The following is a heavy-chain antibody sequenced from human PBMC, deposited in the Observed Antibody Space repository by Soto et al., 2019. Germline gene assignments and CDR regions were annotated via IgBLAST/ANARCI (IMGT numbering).Heavy chain of an antibody. Sequence: PSETLSLTCTVSGGSISSSSYYWGWIRQPPGKGLEWIGSIYYSGSTYYNPSLKSRVTISVDTSKNQFSLKLSSVTAADTAVYYCARHPNYYDSSGYLIPIFYYYYGMDVWGQGTTVTVSS. J-gene: IGHJ6*02. D-gene: IGHD3-22*01. V-gene: IGHV4-39*01. CDR1: GGSISSSSYY. CDR3: ARHPNYYDSSGYLIPIFYYYYGMDV. CDR2: IYYSGST.